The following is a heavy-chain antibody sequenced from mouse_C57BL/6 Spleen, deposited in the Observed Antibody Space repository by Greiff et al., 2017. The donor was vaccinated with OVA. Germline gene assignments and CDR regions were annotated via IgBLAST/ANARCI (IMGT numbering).Heavy chain of an antibody. J-gene: IGHJ4*01. CDR1: GYTFTDYE. D-gene: IGHD4-1*01. V-gene: IGHV1-15*01. CDR3: TRKAELGRGNAMDY. Sequence: VQLQQSGAELVRPGASVTLSCKASGYTFTDYEMHWVKQTPVHGLEWIGAIDPETGGTAYNQKFKGKAILTADKSSSTAYMELRSRTSEESAVYYCTRKAELGRGNAMDYWGQGTSVTVSS. CDR2: IDPETGGT.